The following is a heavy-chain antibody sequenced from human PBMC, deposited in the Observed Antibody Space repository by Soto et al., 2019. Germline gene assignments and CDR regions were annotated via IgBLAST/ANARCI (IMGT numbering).Heavy chain of an antibody. CDR3: ARDYVWGSYRYIDY. D-gene: IGHD3-16*02. J-gene: IGHJ4*02. CDR1: GGSVSSGSYY. CDR2: IYYSGST. V-gene: IGHV4-61*01. Sequence: QVQLQESGPGLVKPSETLSLTCTVSGGSVSSGSYYWSWIRQPPGKGLEWIGYIYYSGSTNYNPSLKSRVTISVDTSKNQFSLKLSSVTAVDTAVYYCARDYVWGSYRYIDYWGQGTLVTVSS.